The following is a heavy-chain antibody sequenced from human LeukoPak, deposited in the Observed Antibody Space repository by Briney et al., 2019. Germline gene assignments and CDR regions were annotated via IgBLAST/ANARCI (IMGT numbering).Heavy chain of an antibody. Sequence: GGSLRLSCEASGFTFSSYAMHWVRQAPGKGLEWVAVISYDGSNKYYADSVKGRFTISRDNSKNTLYLQMNSLRAEVTAVYYCATVLVGYWGQGTLVTVFS. V-gene: IGHV3-30-3*01. J-gene: IGHJ4*02. CDR1: GFTFSSYA. CDR3: ATVLVGY. CDR2: ISYDGSNK. D-gene: IGHD2-8*02.